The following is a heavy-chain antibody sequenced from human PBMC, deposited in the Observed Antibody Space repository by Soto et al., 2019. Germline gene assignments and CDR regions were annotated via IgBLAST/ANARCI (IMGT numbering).Heavy chain of an antibody. CDR3: ARGRDGDY. CDR2: ISAHNGNT. J-gene: IGHJ4*02. V-gene: IGHV1-18*01. D-gene: IGHD6-6*01. CDR1: GYAFTTYG. Sequence: QVHLVQSGAEVKXPGASVKVSCKGSGYAFTTYGITWVRQAPGQGLEWMGWISAHNGNTNYAQKLQGRVTVTRDTSTSTAYMELRSLRSDDTAVYYCARGRDGDYWGQGALVTVSS.